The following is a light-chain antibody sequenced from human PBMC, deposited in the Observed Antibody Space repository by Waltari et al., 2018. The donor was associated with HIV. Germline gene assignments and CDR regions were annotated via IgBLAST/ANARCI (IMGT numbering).Light chain of an antibody. CDR1: QSVTRNY. J-gene: IGKJ2*01. Sequence: EIVLTQSPGTLSLSPGERATLSCRASQSVTRNYLAWYQHKPGQAPRLLIYGASSRATDIPDRFSGSGSETDFTLTISRLEPEDFAVYYCQQYGTSPMYTFDQGTKLEI. CDR3: QQYGTSPMYT. V-gene: IGKV3-20*01. CDR2: GAS.